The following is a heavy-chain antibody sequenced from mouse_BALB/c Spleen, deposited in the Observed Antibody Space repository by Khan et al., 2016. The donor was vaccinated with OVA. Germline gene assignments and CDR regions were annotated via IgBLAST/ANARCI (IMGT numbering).Heavy chain of an antibody. CDR1: GYTFTNYW. V-gene: IGHV1-69*02. CDR2: IYPSDSYT. J-gene: IGHJ3*01. Sequence: QVQLQQSGTELVRPGASVKLSCKASGYTFTNYWINWVKQRPGQGLEWIGNIYPSDSYTNYNQKFKDQATLTVDKSSSTASMQLSSPTSEDSAGYYWTRGGVDGSSFAYWGQGTLVTVSA. D-gene: IGHD2-3*01. CDR3: TRGGVDGSSFAY.